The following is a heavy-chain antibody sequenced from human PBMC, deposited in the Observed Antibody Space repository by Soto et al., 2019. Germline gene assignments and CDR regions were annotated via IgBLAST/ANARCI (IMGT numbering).Heavy chain of an antibody. J-gene: IGHJ4*02. D-gene: IGHD3-9*01. CDR2: ISAYNGNT. Sequence: QVQLVQSGAEVKKPGASVKVSCKASGYTFTSYGISWVRQAPGQGLEWMGWISAYNGNTNYAQKLQGIVTMTPDTSTSTAYMELRSLRSDDTAVYYCARDLSPNDWLKPPFDYWGQGTLVTVSS. CDR3: ARDLSPNDWLKPPFDY. V-gene: IGHV1-18*01. CDR1: GYTFTSYG.